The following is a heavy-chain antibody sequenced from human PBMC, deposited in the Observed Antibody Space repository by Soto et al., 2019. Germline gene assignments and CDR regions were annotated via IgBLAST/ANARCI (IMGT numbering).Heavy chain of an antibody. D-gene: IGHD6-13*01. V-gene: IGHV4-61*01. CDR2: IYYSGST. CDR3: ARGSSSSWYPPFDY. J-gene: IGHJ4*02. Sequence: PSETLSLTCTVSGGSVSSGSYYWSWIRQPPGKGLEWIGYIYYSGSTNYNPPLKSRVTISVDTSKNQFSLKLSSVTAADTAVYYCARGSSSSWYPPFDYWGQGTLVTAPQ. CDR1: GGSVSSGSYY.